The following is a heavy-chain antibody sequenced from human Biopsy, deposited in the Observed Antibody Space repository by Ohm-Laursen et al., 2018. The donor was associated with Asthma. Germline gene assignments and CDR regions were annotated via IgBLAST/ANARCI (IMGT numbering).Heavy chain of an antibody. J-gene: IGHJ6*02. CDR3: ARGPELDV. CDR2: TNERGVT. V-gene: IGHV4-34*01. CDR1: PGSFSGFF. Sequence: GTLSLTCDVYPGSFSGFFWTWIRQSPGKGLEWIGETNERGVTNNNPSLKSRVIISIDTYWNRVSLKLTSVTAADTAVYYCARGPELDVWGQGTTVTVSS.